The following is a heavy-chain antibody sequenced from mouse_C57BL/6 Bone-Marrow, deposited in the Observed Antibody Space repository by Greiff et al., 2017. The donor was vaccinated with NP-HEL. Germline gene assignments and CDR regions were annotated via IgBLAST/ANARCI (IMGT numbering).Heavy chain of an antibody. D-gene: IGHD2-4*01. Sequence: EVKLVESGGGLVQPKGSLKLSCAASGFSFNTYAMNWVRQAPGKGLEWVARIRSKSNNYATYYADSVKDRFTISRDDSESMLYLQMNNLKTEDTAMYYCVYDYVYAMDYWGQGTSVTVSS. V-gene: IGHV10-1*01. CDR2: IRSKSNNYAT. CDR1: GFSFNTYA. CDR3: VYDYVYAMDY. J-gene: IGHJ4*01.